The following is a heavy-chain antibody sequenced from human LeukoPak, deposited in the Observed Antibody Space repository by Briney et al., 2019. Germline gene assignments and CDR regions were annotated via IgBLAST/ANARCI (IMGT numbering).Heavy chain of an antibody. CDR2: IYYSGST. J-gene: IGHJ3*02. V-gene: IGHV4-39*01. CDR1: GGSISTSGYY. D-gene: IGHD2-15*01. CDR3: ARDITRTGAFDI. Sequence: SETLSLTCTVSGGSISTSGYYWGWIRQPPGKGLEWIGTIYYSGSTYYNPSLKSRVTISVDTSRNQFSLKLSSVTAADTAVYYCARDITRTGAFDIWGQGTMVTVSS.